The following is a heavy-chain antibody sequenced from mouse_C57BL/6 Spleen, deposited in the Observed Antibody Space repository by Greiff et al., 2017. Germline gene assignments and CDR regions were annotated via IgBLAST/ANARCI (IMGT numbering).Heavy chain of an antibody. Sequence: QVQLKESGPELVKPGASVKISCKASGYTFTDYYINWVKQRPGQGLEWIGWIFPGSGSTYYNEKFKGKATLTVDKSSSTAYMLLSSLTSEDSAVYFCARRDYGSSSEDAMDYWGQGTSVTVSS. J-gene: IGHJ4*01. CDR2: IFPGSGST. V-gene: IGHV1-75*01. CDR1: GYTFTDYY. CDR3: ARRDYGSSSEDAMDY. D-gene: IGHD1-1*01.